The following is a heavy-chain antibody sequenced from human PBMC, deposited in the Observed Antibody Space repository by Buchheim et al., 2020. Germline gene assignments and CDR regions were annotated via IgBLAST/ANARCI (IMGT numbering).Heavy chain of an antibody. CDR3: AKKSGYGSDGYYMDV. CDR2: MYHSGSF. D-gene: IGHD3-10*01. J-gene: IGHJ6*03. Sequence: QVQLQESSPRLVKPSGTLSLTCAVSGVSISSSHWWNWVRQSPGKGLEWIGEMYHSGSFNYNPSLKTRVTISIDKSNNQFSLKLTSVTAADTAIYYCAKKSGYGSDGYYMDVWGKGT. V-gene: IGHV4-4*02. CDR1: GVSISSSHW.